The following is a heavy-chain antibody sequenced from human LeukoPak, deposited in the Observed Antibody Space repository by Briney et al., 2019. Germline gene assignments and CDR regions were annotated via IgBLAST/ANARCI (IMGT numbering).Heavy chain of an antibody. CDR1: GYTFTNYA. Sequence: ASVKVSCKASGYTFTNYAIHWVRQAPGQRLEWMGWIKAGNGDTEYPQTFQGRVTITRDTSASTAYMELSSLTSEDTAVYYCAREQYDSSGYYPREGPDWGQGTLVTVSS. D-gene: IGHD3-22*01. J-gene: IGHJ4*02. CDR3: AREQYDSSGYYPREGPD. CDR2: IKAGNGDT. V-gene: IGHV1-3*01.